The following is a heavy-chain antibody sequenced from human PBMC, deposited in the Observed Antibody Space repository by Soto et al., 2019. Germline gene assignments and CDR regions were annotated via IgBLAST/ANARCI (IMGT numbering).Heavy chain of an antibody. CDR1: GFTFSSYS. J-gene: IGHJ5*02. Sequence: GGSLRLSCAASGFTFSSYSMNWVRQAPGKGLEWVSYISSSSSTIYYADSVKGRFTISRDNAKNSLYLQMNSLRAEDTAVDYCARDGPHIVVVPAAVYNWFDPWGQGTLVTVSS. V-gene: IGHV3-48*01. CDR3: ARDGPHIVVVPAAVYNWFDP. CDR2: ISSSSSTI. D-gene: IGHD2-2*01.